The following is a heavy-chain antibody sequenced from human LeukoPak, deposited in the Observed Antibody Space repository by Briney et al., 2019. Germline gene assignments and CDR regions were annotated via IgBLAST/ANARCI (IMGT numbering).Heavy chain of an antibody. CDR1: GGSFSDYY. V-gene: IGHV4-39*01. J-gene: IGHJ3*02. CDR2: IYYSGST. CDR3: ATQGNYYDSSGYYLDAFDI. Sequence: SETLSLTCAVYGGSFSDYYWGWIRQPPGKGLEWIGSIYYSGSTYYNPSLKSRVTISVDTSKNQFSLKLSSVTAADTAVYYCATQGNYYDSSGYYLDAFDIWGQGTMVTVSS. D-gene: IGHD3-22*01.